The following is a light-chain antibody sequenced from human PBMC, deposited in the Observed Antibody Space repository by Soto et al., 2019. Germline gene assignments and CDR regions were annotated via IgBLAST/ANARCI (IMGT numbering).Light chain of an antibody. CDR2: DAS. Sequence: EIVLTQSPATLSLSPGERATLSCRASQSVSSYLAWYKQKPGQAPRLLIYDASNRATGIPARFSGSGSGTDFTLTISSLEPEDFAVYYCQQRSNWPFTFGGGTKVDIK. V-gene: IGKV3-11*01. CDR3: QQRSNWPFT. CDR1: QSVSSY. J-gene: IGKJ4*01.